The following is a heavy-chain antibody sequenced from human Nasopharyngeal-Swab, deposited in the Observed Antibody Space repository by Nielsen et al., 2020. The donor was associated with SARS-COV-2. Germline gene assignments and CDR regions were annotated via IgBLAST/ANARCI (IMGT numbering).Heavy chain of an antibody. J-gene: IGHJ4*02. V-gene: IGHV3-48*03. CDR3: ARDRSGYYDFDY. CDR1: GFTFSSYE. Sequence: GESLKISCAASGFTFSSYEMNWVRQAPGKGLEWLSYISSSGTTIYYADSVKGRFTIYSDNAKNSLYLQMNSLRAEDTSLYYCARDRSGYYDFDYWGQGTLVTVSS. CDR2: ISSSGTTI. D-gene: IGHD3-22*01.